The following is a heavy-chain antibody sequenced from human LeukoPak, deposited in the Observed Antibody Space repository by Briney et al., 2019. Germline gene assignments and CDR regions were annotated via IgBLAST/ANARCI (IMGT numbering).Heavy chain of an antibody. CDR3: ARDNSVGDTAWWFDP. D-gene: IGHD1-26*01. Sequence: AASVKVSCKASGYTFTSYDISWVRQAPGQGLEWMGWISAYNGNTNYAQKLQGRVTMTTDTSTSTAYMELRSLRSDDTAVYYCARDNSVGDTAWWFDPWGQGTLVTVSS. J-gene: IGHJ5*02. CDR1: GYTFTSYD. CDR2: ISAYNGNT. V-gene: IGHV1-18*01.